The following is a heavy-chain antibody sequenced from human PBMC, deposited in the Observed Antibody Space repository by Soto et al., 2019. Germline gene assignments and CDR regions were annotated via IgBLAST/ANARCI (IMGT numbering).Heavy chain of an antibody. D-gene: IGHD2-2*01. CDR2: INPSGGST. CDR1: GYTFTSYY. J-gene: IGHJ4*02. V-gene: IGHV1-46*01. CDR3: ARVRPPGGFDY. Sequence: QVQLVQSGAEVKKPGASVKVSCKASGYTFTSYYMHWVRQAPGQGLERMGIINPSGGSTSYAQKFQGRVTMTRDTSTSTVYMELSSLRSEDTAVYYCARVRPPGGFDYWGQGTLVTVSS.